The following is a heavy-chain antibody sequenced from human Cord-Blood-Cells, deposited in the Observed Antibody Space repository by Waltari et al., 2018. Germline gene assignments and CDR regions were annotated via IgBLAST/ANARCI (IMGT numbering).Heavy chain of an antibody. J-gene: IGHJ4*02. CDR2: IYHSWST. Sequence: QVQLQESGPGLVKPSGTLSLTCAVSGGSISSSNWWSWVRQPPGKGLEWIGEIYHSWSTNCNPSLKSRVTISIDKSKNQFSLKLSSVTAADTAVYYCARVLGTRSRYSSSSYFDYWGQGTLVTVSS. V-gene: IGHV4-4*02. CDR3: ARVLGTRSRYSSSSYFDY. CDR1: GGSISSSNW. D-gene: IGHD6-6*01.